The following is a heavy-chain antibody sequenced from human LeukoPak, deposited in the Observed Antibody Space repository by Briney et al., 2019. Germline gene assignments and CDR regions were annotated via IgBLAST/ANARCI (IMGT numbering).Heavy chain of an antibody. D-gene: IGHD2-15*01. CDR2: IYYSGST. CDR3: ARVVVVAATPSWFDP. Sequence: SQTLSLTCTVSGGSISSGDYYWSWILQPPGKGLKWIGYIYYSGSTYYNPSLKSRVTISVDTSKNQFSLKLSSVTAADTAVYYCARVVVVAATPSWFDPWGQGTLVTVSS. J-gene: IGHJ5*02. V-gene: IGHV4-30-4*01. CDR1: GGSISSGDYY.